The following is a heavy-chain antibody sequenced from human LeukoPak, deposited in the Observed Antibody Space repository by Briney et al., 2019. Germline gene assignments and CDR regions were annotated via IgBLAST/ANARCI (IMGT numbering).Heavy chain of an antibody. V-gene: IGHV4-30-2*01. D-gene: IGHD2-21*01. J-gene: IGHJ5*02. CDR2: IYHSGST. CDR3: ARDSDGYCGGDCITNP. Sequence: SETLSLTCTVSGGSISSGGYYWSWIRQPPGKGLEWIGYIYHSGSTYYNPSLKSRVTISVDRSKNQFSLKLSSVTAADTAVYYCARDSDGYCGGDCITNPWGQGTLVTVSS. CDR1: GGSISSGGYY.